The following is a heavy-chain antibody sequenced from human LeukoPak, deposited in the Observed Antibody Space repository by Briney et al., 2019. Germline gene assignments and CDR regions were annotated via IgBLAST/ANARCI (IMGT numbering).Heavy chain of an antibody. J-gene: IGHJ5*02. CDR1: GYTFTSYY. CDR2: INPSGGAT. D-gene: IGHD1-26*01. V-gene: IGHV1-46*01. CDR3: ARDNSVGDNAWWFDP. Sequence: ASVKVSCKASGYTFTSYYMHWVRQAPGQGLEWMGIINPSGGATSYTQKFQGRVTMTRDMSTSTDYMELSSLRSEDTAIYYCARDNSVGDNAWWFDPWGQGTLVTVSS.